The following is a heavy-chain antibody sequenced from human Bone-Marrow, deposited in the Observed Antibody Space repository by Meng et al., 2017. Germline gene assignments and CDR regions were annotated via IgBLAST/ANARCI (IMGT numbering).Heavy chain of an antibody. D-gene: IGHD3-3*01. V-gene: IGHV1-69*06. CDR1: GGTFSSYA. CDR2: IIPIFGTA. Sequence: SVKVSCKASGGTFSSYAISWVRQAPGQGLEWMGGIIPIFGTANYAQKFQGRVTITADKSTSTAYMELSSLRSEDTAVYYCASPNLRFLEGVTYFDYWGQGPLVPVSS. J-gene: IGHJ4*02. CDR3: ASPNLRFLEGVTYFDY.